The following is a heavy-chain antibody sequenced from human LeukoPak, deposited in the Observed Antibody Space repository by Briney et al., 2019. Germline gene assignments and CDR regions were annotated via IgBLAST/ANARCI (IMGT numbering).Heavy chain of an antibody. V-gene: IGHV4-59*01. CDR2: IYYSGST. D-gene: IGHD2-15*01. CDR3: ASLHCSGGSCYSALV. J-gene: IGHJ6*02. Sequence: TSETLSLTCTVSGGSISSYYWSWIRQPPGKGLEWIGYIYYSGSTNYNPSLKSRVTISVDTSKNQFSLKLSSVTAADTAVYYCASLHCSGGSCYSALVWGQGTTVTVSS. CDR1: GGSISSYY.